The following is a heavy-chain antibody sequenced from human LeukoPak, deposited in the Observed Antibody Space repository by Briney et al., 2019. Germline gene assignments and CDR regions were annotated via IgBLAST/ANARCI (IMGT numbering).Heavy chain of an antibody. Sequence: ASVKVSCKASGYTFTGYYMHWVRQAPGQGLEWMGRINPNSGGTNYAQKFQGRVTMTRDTSISTAYMELSRLRSDDTAVYYCARGFTVSMGVWFDPCGQGTVGTVSS. V-gene: IGHV1-2*06. D-gene: IGHD4-17*01. CDR1: GYTFTGYY. J-gene: IGHJ5*02. CDR2: INPNSGGT. CDR3: ARGFTVSMGVWFDP.